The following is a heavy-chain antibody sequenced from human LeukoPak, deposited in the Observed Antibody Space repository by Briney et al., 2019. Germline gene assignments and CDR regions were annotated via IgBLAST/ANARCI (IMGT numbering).Heavy chain of an antibody. CDR1: GGSISSYY. J-gene: IGHJ4*02. CDR2: IYPSGSS. V-gene: IGHV4-4*07. CDR3: ARASGNSWRFDY. D-gene: IGHD2-2*01. Sequence: SETLSLTCTVSGGSISSYYWSWTRQPAGRGLEWIGRIYPSGSSSYNPSLRGRVTMSVDTSKNQFSLKLSSVTAADTAVYYCARASGNSWRFDYWGQGTPVTVSS.